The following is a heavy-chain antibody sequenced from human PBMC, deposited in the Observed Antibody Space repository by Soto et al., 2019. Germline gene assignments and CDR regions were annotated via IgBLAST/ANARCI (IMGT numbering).Heavy chain of an antibody. J-gene: IGHJ4*02. D-gene: IGHD3-10*01. V-gene: IGHV4-31*03. CDR1: GGSISNGDYY. CDR2: IFSNGNA. Sequence: QVQLQESGPGLVKPSQTLSLTCTVSGGSISNGDYYWSWIRQHPGKGLEWIGYIFSNGNAYYTPSLKSRIPISVDTSENQFSLKLTSVTAADTAVYYCASLRGSGTNYFFDYWGQGTLVTVSS. CDR3: ASLRGSGTNYFFDY.